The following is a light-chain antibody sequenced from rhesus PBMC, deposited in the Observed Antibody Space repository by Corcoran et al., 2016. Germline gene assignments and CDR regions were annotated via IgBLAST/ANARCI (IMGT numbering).Light chain of an antibody. Sequence: DIQMTQSPSSLFASVGDRVTIARRASQAMNIYLSWYQQKPGKAPKLLIFNASALQSGVPSRFSGSGSGTVFILTISSLQPEDVATYFCLQYNSDLYSFGQGTKVELK. V-gene: IGKV1-43*02. CDR3: LQYNSDLYS. J-gene: IGKJ2*01. CDR1: QAMNIY. CDR2: NAS.